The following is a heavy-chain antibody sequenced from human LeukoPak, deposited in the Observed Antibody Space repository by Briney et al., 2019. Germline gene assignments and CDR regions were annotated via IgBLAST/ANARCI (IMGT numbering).Heavy chain of an antibody. D-gene: IGHD3-10*01. Sequence: GASVKVSCKASGYTFTSYAMHWVRQAPGQRLEWMGWINAGSGNTKYSQKFQGRVTITRDTSASTAYMELSSLRSEDTAVYYCARAPYGSGSYGYWGQGTLVTVSS. CDR3: ARAPYGSGSYGY. V-gene: IGHV1-3*01. J-gene: IGHJ4*02. CDR1: GYTFTSYA. CDR2: INAGSGNT.